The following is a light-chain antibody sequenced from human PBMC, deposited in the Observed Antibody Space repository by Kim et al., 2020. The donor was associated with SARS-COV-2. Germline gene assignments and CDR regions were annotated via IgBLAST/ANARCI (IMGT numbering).Light chain of an antibody. CDR2: QDS. V-gene: IGLV3-1*01. Sequence: VSPGQTASITCSGDKLGDKYACWYQQKPGQSPVVVIYQDSKRPSGIPERFSGSNSGNTATLTISGTQAMDEADYYCQAWNSSSVVFGGGTQLTVL. CDR1: KLGDKY. J-gene: IGLJ2*01. CDR3: QAWNSSSVV.